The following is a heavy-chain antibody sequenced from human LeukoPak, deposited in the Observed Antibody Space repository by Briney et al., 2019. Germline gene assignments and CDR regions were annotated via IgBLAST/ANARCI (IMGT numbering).Heavy chain of an antibody. J-gene: IGHJ4*02. Sequence: SGGSLRLSCAASGFIFSSYWMSWVRQAPGRGLEWVANIKQDGSEKYYVDSVKGRITISRDNAKNSLYLQMNSLGAEDTAVYYCARGYGEFYWGQGTLVTVSS. CDR2: IKQDGSEK. D-gene: IGHD4-17*01. CDR3: ARGYGEFY. CDR1: GFIFSSYW. V-gene: IGHV3-7*03.